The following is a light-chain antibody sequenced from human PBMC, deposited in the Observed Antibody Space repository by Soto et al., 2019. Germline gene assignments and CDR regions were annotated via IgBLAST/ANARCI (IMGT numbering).Light chain of an antibody. CDR3: QQSYSTPQKT. CDR2: AAS. Sequence: DIQMTQSPSSLSASVGDRVTITCRASQSISSYLNWYQQKPGKAPKLLIYAASSLQSGVPSRFSGSGSGTDFTLTISSLQPEDFATYDCQQSYSTPQKTFGQVTKVEIK. CDR1: QSISSY. J-gene: IGKJ1*01. V-gene: IGKV1-39*01.